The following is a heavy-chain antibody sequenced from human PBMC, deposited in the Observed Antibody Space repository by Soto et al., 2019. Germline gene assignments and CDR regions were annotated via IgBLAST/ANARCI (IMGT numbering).Heavy chain of an antibody. CDR2: IYYSGST. D-gene: IGHD5-12*01. CDR1: GGSISSGGYY. CDR3: ARGAPSTIVATFSQRLFDY. Sequence: SETLSLTCTVSGGSISSGGYYWSWIRQHPGKGLEWIGYIYYSGSTYYNPSLKSRVTISVDTSKNQFSLKLSSVTAADTAVYYCARGAPSTIVATFSQRLFDYWGQGTLVTVSS. J-gene: IGHJ4*02. V-gene: IGHV4-31*03.